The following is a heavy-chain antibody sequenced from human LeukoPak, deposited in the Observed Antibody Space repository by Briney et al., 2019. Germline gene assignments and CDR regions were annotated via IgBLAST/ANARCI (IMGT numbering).Heavy chain of an antibody. J-gene: IGHJ4*02. Sequence: GGSLRLSCAASGFTFSNYAMHWVRQAPGKGLEWVAVISYDGSNKYYADSVKGRFTISRDNSKNTLYLQMNNLRPEDTAVHYCARAPSLIRGYSGYGLDYWGQGTLVTVSS. V-gene: IGHV3-30-3*01. D-gene: IGHD5-12*01. CDR3: ARAPSLIRGYSGYGLDY. CDR1: GFTFSNYA. CDR2: ISYDGSNK.